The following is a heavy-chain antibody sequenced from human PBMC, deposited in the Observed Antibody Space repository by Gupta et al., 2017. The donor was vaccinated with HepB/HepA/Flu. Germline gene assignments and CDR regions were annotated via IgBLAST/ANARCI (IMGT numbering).Heavy chain of an antibody. CDR1: GFTFSRFD. D-gene: IGHD4-17*01. CDR3: ARDFGGDYVFDY. CDR2: VWYDGSNK. J-gene: IGHJ4*02. V-gene: IGHV3-33*01. Sequence: QVQLVQSGGGVVQPGRSLRLSCAASGFTFSRFDMHWVRQAPGKGLACVAVVWYDGSNKYYADSVKGRFTISRDNSKNTLYLQMNSLGAEDTSVYYCARDFGGDYVFDYWGQGTLVTVSS.